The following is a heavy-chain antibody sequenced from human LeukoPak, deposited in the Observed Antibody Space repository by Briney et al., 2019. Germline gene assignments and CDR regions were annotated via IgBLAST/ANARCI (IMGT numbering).Heavy chain of an antibody. Sequence: GGSLRLSCAASGFTVSSNSLSWVRQAPGKGLDWVSVIYSGGSTYYADSVKGRFTISRDNSKNTLYLQMNSLRVEDTAVYYCARGPPQMIVPIYWGQGTLVTVSS. CDR3: ARGPPQMIVPIY. CDR2: IYSGGST. V-gene: IGHV3-53*01. J-gene: IGHJ4*02. CDR1: GFTVSSNS. D-gene: IGHD3-22*01.